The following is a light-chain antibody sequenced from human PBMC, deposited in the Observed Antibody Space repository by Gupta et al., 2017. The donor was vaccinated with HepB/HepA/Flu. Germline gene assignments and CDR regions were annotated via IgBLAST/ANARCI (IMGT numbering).Light chain of an antibody. J-gene: IGLJ2*01. Sequence: SALTQPASVSGSPGQSITISCTGTSSNIGRYNYVSWYQQHPGKVPRLIMYDVSDRPSGVSGRFSGSKSGNTASLTISGLHAEDEADYYCSSFTTSGTVEGFFGGGTKLTVL. V-gene: IGLV2-14*03. CDR1: SSNIGRYNY. CDR2: DVS. CDR3: SSFTTSGTVEGF.